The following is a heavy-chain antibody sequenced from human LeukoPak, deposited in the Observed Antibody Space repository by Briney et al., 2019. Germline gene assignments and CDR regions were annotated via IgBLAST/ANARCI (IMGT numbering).Heavy chain of an antibody. CDR1: GYSFTNYW. Sequence: HGESLKISCKGSGYSFTNYWIAWVRQTPGKGLGWMGIIYPGDSDTRYSPSFQGQVTISADKPFSTAYLQWSSLKASDTAIYYCARGMTSFDYWAQGTLVTVSS. J-gene: IGHJ4*02. D-gene: IGHD1-14*01. V-gene: IGHV5-51*01. CDR2: IYPGDSDT. CDR3: ARGMTSFDY.